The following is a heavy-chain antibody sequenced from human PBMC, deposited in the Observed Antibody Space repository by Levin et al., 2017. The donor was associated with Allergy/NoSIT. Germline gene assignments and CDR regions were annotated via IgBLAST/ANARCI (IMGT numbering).Heavy chain of an antibody. Sequence: SETLSLTCTVSGGSISNYYWSWIRQPPGKGLEWIGYRYSSGSTNYQSSLKSRVTISVDTSKNQFSLKLSSVTTADTAVYYCARGGITGTGELYIDPWGQGTLVTVSS. CDR1: GGSISNYY. CDR2: RYSSGST. CDR3: ARGGITGTGELYIDP. J-gene: IGHJ5*02. D-gene: IGHD1-7*01. V-gene: IGHV4-59*01.